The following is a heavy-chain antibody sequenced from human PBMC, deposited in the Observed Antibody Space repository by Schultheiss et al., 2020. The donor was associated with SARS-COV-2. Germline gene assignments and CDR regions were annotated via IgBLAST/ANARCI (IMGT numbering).Heavy chain of an antibody. CDR2: ISSSSTI. CDR3: AKDRCSSTSCYILNWFDP. CDR1: GFTFSDYY. J-gene: IGHJ5*02. Sequence: GGSLRLSCAASGFTFSDYYMNWVRQAPGKGLEWVSSISSSSTIYYADSVKGRFTISRDNAKNSLYLQMNSLRAEDTAVYYCAKDRCSSTSCYILNWFDPWGQGTLVTVSS. V-gene: IGHV3-69-1*01. D-gene: IGHD2-2*02.